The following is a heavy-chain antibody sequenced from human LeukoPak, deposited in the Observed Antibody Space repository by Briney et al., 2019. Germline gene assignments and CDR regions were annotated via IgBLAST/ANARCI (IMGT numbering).Heavy chain of an antibody. J-gene: IGHJ4*02. Sequence: GSLRLSCAASGFTFSSYATSWVRPAPGEGLEGGSAISGSGGSTYHADSVKGRFTISRNNSKNPLYLQMNRLRAEDTVVYYCAKGGSSWYPFDYWGEGTLVTVSS. CDR3: AKGGSSWYPFDY. V-gene: IGHV3-23*01. CDR2: ISGSGGST. D-gene: IGHD6-13*01. CDR1: GFTFSSYA.